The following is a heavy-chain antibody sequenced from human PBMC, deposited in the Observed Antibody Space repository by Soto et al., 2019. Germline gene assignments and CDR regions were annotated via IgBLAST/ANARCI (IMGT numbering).Heavy chain of an antibody. Sequence: GQLLASGGGLVQPGGSLRLSCAASGFTFNTYDMAWVRQAPGKGPEWVSDISGSGRKTNYADSVKGRFTISRDNSKNTLYLQMNTLRADDTAMYYCAGLMAAFGGVVDYWGPGTLVTVTS. V-gene: IGHV3-23*01. CDR3: AGLMAAFGGVVDY. CDR1: GFTFNTYD. CDR2: ISGSGRKT. D-gene: IGHD3-16*01. J-gene: IGHJ4*02.